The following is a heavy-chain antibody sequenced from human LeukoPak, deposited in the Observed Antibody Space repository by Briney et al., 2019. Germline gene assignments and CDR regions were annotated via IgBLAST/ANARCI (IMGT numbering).Heavy chain of an antibody. V-gene: IGHV4-59*01. CDR1: GGSSSSYY. J-gene: IGHJ6*03. Sequence: SETLSLTCTVSGGSSSSYYWSWIRQPPGKGLEWIGYIYYSGSTNYNPSLKSRVTISVDTSKNQFSLKLSSVTAADTAVYYCARVNGDYYYYYYMDVWGKGTTVTVSS. D-gene: IGHD4-17*01. CDR2: IYYSGST. CDR3: ARVNGDYYYYYYMDV.